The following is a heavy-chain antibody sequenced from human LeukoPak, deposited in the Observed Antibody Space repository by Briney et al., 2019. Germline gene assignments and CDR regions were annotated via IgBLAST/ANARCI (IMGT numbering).Heavy chain of an antibody. CDR1: GYTFTSYD. V-gene: IGHV1-8*01. CDR2: MNPNSGNT. CDR3: ARVKGDDAFDI. Sequence: ASVEVSCKASGYTFTSYDINWVRQATGQGLEWMGWMNPNSGNTGYAQKSQGRVTMTRNTSISTAYMELSSLRSEDTAVYYCARVKGDDAFDIWGQGTMVTVSS. J-gene: IGHJ3*02. D-gene: IGHD2-21*01.